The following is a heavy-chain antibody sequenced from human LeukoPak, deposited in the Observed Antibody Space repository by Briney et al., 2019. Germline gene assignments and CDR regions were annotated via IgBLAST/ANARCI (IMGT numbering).Heavy chain of an antibody. D-gene: IGHD3-22*01. Sequence: SETLSLTCTVSGGSISSYYWSWIRQPPGKGLEWIGRIYTSGSTNYNPSLRSRVTISGDTSKNQFSLRLSSVTAADTAVYYCARASYSYDINGWVPFDYWGQGTLVTVSS. V-gene: IGHV4-4*08. CDR3: ARASYSYDINGWVPFDY. J-gene: IGHJ4*02. CDR1: GGSISSYY. CDR2: IYTSGST.